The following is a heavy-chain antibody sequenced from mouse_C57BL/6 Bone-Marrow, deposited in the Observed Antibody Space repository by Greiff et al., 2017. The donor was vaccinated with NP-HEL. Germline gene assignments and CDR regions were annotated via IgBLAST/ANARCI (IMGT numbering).Heavy chain of an antibody. CDR1: GFTFSSYA. CDR3: ARGYGSSLAWFAY. CDR2: ISDGGSYT. J-gene: IGHJ3*01. D-gene: IGHD1-1*01. Sequence: DVHLVESGGGLVKPGGSLKLSCAASGFTFSSYAMSWVRQTPEKRLEWVATISDGGSYTYYPDNVKGRFTISRDNAKNNMYLQMSHLKSEDTAMYYCARGYGSSLAWFAYWGQGTLVTVSA. V-gene: IGHV5-4*01.